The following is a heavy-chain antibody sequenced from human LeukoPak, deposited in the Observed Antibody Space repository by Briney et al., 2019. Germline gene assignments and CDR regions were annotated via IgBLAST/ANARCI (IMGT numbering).Heavy chain of an antibody. CDR3: VIFIMGTSTTDY. Sequence: GSLRLSCATSGFDFSSYSMNWVRQPPGKGLEWIGEIDQSGSTKYNPSLKSRVTVSIDTSKNQFSLNLNSVTAADTAVYYCVIFIMGTSTTDYWGQGTLVTVSS. CDR2: IDQSGST. J-gene: IGHJ4*02. CDR1: GFDFSSYS. V-gene: IGHV4-34*01. D-gene: IGHD1-26*01.